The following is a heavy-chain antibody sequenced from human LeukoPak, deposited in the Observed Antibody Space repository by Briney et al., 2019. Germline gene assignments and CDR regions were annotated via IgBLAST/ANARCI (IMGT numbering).Heavy chain of an antibody. V-gene: IGHV4-39*01. J-gene: IGHJ5*02. Sequence: SETLSLTCTVSGGSISSSSYYWGWIRQPPGKGLEWIGSIYYSGSTYYNPSLKSRVTISVDTSKNQFSLKLSSVTAADTAVYYCARRSIVLMVYAPTGFDPWGQGTLVTVSS. CDR1: GGSISSSSYY. CDR2: IYYSGST. D-gene: IGHD2-8*01. CDR3: ARRSIVLMVYAPTGFDP.